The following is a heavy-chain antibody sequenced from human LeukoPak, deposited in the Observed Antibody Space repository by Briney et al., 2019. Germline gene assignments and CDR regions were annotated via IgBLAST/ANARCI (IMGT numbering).Heavy chain of an antibody. J-gene: IGHJ4*02. V-gene: IGHV1-18*01. CDR2: ISAYNGNT. CDR1: GYTFTSYG. CDR3: ARQNDYCTNGVCYRGAVDY. D-gene: IGHD2-8*01. Sequence: GASVKVPCKASGYTFTSYGISWVRQAPGQGLEWMGWISAYNGNTNYAQKLQGRVTMTTDTSTSTAYMEPRSLRSDDTAVYYCARQNDYCTNGVCYRGAVDYWGQGTLVTVSP.